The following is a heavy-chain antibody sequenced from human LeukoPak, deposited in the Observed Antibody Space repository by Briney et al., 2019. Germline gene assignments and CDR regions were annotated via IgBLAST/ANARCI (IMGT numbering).Heavy chain of an antibody. V-gene: IGHV3-13*01. CDR3: ARSRGTMVRGVLHGMDV. Sequence: GGSLRLSCAASGFTFGSYDMHWVRQATGKGLEWVSAIGTAGDTYYPASVKGRFTISRENAKNSLYLQMNSLRAGDTAVYYCARSRGTMVRGVLHGMDVWGQGTTVTVSS. D-gene: IGHD3-10*01. J-gene: IGHJ6*02. CDR2: IGTAGDT. CDR1: GFTFGSYD.